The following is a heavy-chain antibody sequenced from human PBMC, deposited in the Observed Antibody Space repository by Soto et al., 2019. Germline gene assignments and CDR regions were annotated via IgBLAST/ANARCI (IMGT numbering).Heavy chain of an antibody. D-gene: IGHD3-10*01. J-gene: IGHJ4*02. CDR2: ISGSGSIK. CDR1: GFTFSDHY. V-gene: IGHV3-11*01. Sequence: QVQLVESGGGLVKPGGSLRLSCAASGFTFSDHYMTWIRQAPGKGLEWVSKISGSGSIKYYADSVKGRFTVSRYNAKNSVYLQMDSLRAEDTAVYYCASDPYYYASGHWGQGTLLTVSS. CDR3: ASDPYYYASGH.